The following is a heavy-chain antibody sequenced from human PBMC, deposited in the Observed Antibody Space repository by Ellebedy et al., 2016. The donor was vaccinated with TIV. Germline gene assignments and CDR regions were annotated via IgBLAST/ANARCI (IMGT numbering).Heavy chain of an antibody. Sequence: ASVKVSCKASGYTFTSYYMHWVRQAPGQGLEWMGMINPSGGSTSYAQRFQGRVTMTRDTFSSTVYMELSSLRSEDTAVYYCAREYYDILTGTTNGKDVWGQGTTVTVSS. D-gene: IGHD3-9*01. V-gene: IGHV1-46*01. CDR2: INPSGGST. J-gene: IGHJ6*02. CDR1: GYTFTSYY. CDR3: AREYYDILTGTTNGKDV.